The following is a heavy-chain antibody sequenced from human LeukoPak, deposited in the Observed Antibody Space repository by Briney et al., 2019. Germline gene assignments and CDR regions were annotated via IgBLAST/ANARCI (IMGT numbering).Heavy chain of an antibody. Sequence: ASVKVSCKASGYTFTSYGISWVRPAPGQGLEWMGWISAYNGNTNYAQKLQGRVTMTTDTSTSTAYMELRSLRSDDTAVYYCARDLYYDSSGYIKIEGFDYWGQGTLVTVSS. CDR3: ARDLYYDSSGYIKIEGFDY. J-gene: IGHJ4*02. CDR2: ISAYNGNT. D-gene: IGHD3-22*01. CDR1: GYTFTSYG. V-gene: IGHV1-18*01.